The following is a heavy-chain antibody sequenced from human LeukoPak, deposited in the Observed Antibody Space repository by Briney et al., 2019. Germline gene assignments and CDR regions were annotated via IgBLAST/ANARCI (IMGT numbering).Heavy chain of an antibody. CDR1: GFTFSSYA. CDR2: ISGSGGST. Sequence: GGSLRLSCAASGFTFSSYAMSWVRQAPGKGLEWVSAISGSGGSTYYADSVKGRFTISRDNSKNALYLQMNGLRAEDTAVYYCAKSIVTMIVVPPVGYWGQGTLVTVSS. V-gene: IGHV3-23*01. D-gene: IGHD3-22*01. CDR3: AKSIVTMIVVPPVGY. J-gene: IGHJ4*02.